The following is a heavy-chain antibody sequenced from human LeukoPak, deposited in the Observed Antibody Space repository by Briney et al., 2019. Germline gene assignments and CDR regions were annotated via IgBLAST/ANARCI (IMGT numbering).Heavy chain of an antibody. CDR1: GYSFTSYW. Sequence: GESLKISCKGSGYSFTSYWIGWVRQMPGKGLGWMGIIYPGDSDTRYSPSFQGQVTISADKSISTAYLQWSSLKASDTAMYYCARRGKYSSGWQNWFDPWGQGTLVTVSS. CDR2: IYPGDSDT. D-gene: IGHD6-19*01. CDR3: ARRGKYSSGWQNWFDP. J-gene: IGHJ5*02. V-gene: IGHV5-51*01.